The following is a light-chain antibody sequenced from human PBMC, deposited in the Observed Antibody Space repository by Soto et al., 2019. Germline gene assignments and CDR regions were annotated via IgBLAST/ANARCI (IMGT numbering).Light chain of an antibody. V-gene: IGLV2-23*02. CDR2: EVT. J-gene: IGLJ2*01. CDR1: RSDVGSYSL. Sequence: QSALTQPASVSGSPGQSITLSCTGTRSDVGSYSLVSWYQQHPGKAPKLLIYEVTKRPSGVPIRFSGSKSGNTASLTISGLQAEDEADYYCSSYAGSSTFVVFGGGTKLTVL. CDR3: SSYAGSSTFVV.